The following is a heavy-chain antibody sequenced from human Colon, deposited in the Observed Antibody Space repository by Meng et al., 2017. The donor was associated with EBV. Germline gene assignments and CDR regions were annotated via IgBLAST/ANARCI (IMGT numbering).Heavy chain of an antibody. V-gene: IGHV4-30-4*01. Sequence: QLQLQEADPGLVKHKHTLSVACAFSGDSFNSGGFYVNWIRQPPGKGLEWIGYIYFTGSTYYSPSLKSRRNISIDTSKNQFSLRLTSVTAADTAVDYCARGGWSFRFQFWGLGTLVTVSS. D-gene: IGHD3-22*01. CDR1: GDSFNSGGFY. CDR2: IYFTGST. CDR3: ARGGWSFRFQF. J-gene: IGHJ4*02.